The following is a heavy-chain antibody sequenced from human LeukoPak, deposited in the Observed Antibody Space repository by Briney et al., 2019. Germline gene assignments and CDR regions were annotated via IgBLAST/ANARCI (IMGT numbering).Heavy chain of an antibody. D-gene: IGHD3-10*01. V-gene: IGHV3-53*01. CDR3: ARIYGSGSYWGSDYYYYYMDV. CDR1: GFTVSSNY. Sequence: GGSLRLSCAASGFTVSSNYMSWVRQAPGKGLEWVSVIYSGGSTYYADSVKGRFTISRDNSKNTLYLQMNSLGAEDTAVYYCARIYGSGSYWGSDYYYYYMDVWGKGTTVTISS. J-gene: IGHJ6*03. CDR2: IYSGGST.